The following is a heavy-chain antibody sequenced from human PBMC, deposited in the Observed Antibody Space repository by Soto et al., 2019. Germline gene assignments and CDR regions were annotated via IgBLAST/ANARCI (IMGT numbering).Heavy chain of an antibody. Sequence: ESGPTLVNPTQTLTLTCTFSGFSLSTSGMCVSWIRQPPGKALEWLARINWDDDKYYSTSLKTRLTISKDTSKNQVVLTMTNMDPVDTATYYCARILAGTTFFDYWGQGTLVTVSP. CDR1: GFSLSTSGMC. V-gene: IGHV2-70*11. D-gene: IGHD1-7*01. CDR2: INWDDDK. CDR3: ARILAGTTFFDY. J-gene: IGHJ4*02.